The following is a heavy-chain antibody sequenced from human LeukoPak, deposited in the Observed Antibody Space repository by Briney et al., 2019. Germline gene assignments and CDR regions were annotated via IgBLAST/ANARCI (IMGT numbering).Heavy chain of an antibody. J-gene: IGHJ4*02. Sequence: GSLRLSCAASGFMFTDHALSWVCQAPGKGLEWVSSISSSSSYIYYADSVKGRFTISRDNAKNSLYLQMNSLRAEDTAVYYCARGDEDIVVVPAADHFDYWGQGTLVTVSS. V-gene: IGHV3-21*01. CDR2: ISSSSSYI. CDR1: GFMFTDHA. D-gene: IGHD2-2*01. CDR3: ARGDEDIVVVPAADHFDY.